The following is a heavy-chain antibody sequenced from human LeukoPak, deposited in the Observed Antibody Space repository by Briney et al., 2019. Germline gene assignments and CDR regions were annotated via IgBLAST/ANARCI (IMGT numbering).Heavy chain of an antibody. D-gene: IGHD3-10*01. CDR1: GFIFSSYS. J-gene: IGHJ6*02. Sequence: QPGGSLRLSCAASGFIFSSYSMNWVRQAPGKGLEWVSYISSSGNTIYYADSVKGRFTISRDNAKNSLYLQMDSLRDEDTAVYYCAIRTGYYGSGSPHGMDVWGQGTTVTVS. CDR3: AIRTGYYGSGSPHGMDV. V-gene: IGHV3-48*02. CDR2: ISSSGNTI.